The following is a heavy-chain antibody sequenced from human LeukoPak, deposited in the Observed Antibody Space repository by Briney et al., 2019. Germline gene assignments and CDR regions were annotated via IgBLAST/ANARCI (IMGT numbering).Heavy chain of an antibody. Sequence: SETLSLTCTVSGYSISSGYYWGWIRQPPGKGLEWIGEINHSGSTNYNPSLKSRVTISVDTSKNQFSLKLSSVTAAGTAVYYCARKNRAYTMIVVVITGGFDYWGQGTLVTVSS. CDR1: GYSISSGYY. D-gene: IGHD3-22*01. CDR2: INHSGST. V-gene: IGHV4-38-2*02. J-gene: IGHJ4*02. CDR3: ARKNRAYTMIVVVITGGFDY.